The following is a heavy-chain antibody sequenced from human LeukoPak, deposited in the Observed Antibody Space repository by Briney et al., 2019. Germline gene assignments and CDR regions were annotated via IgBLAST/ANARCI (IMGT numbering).Heavy chain of an antibody. D-gene: IGHD2-2*01. CDR2: INHSGST. Sequence: SETLSLTCAVYGGSFSGYYWSWIRQPPGKGLEWIGEINHSGSTNYSPSLKSRVTISVDTSKNQFSLKLSSVTAADTAVYYCARGRVVPAARYYYGMDAWGQGTTVTVSS. CDR3: ARGRVVPAARYYYGMDA. J-gene: IGHJ6*02. CDR1: GGSFSGYY. V-gene: IGHV4-34*01.